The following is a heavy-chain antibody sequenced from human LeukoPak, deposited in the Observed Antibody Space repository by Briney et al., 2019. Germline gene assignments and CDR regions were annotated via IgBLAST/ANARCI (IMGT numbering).Heavy chain of an antibody. D-gene: IGHD1-26*01. J-gene: IGHJ4*02. CDR3: ARLAPYPGVWASDY. Sequence: PSETLSLTCTVSGGSISGHYWNWIRQPPGKGPEWIGYIYHSGSTSYNPSLKSRVTISVDTSKNQFSLKLTSVTAADTAVYYCARLAPYPGVWASDYWGQGTLVTVSS. V-gene: IGHV4-59*08. CDR1: GGSISGHY. CDR2: IYHSGST.